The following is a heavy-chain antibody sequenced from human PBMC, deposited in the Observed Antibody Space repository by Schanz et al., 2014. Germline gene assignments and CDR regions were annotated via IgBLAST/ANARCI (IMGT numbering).Heavy chain of an antibody. Sequence: EVQLVESGGGLVKPGGSLRLSCAASGFTFSSYSMNWVRQAPGKGLEWVSSISSSSSYIYYADSVKGRFTISRDNAKTSLYLHMNSLRAEDPAVYYCARDFDDRRGYGSGYCLGNCMDVWGQGTPVTVSS. CDR1: GFTFSSYS. CDR2: ISSSSSYI. V-gene: IGHV3-21*01. D-gene: IGHD3-10*01. J-gene: IGHJ6*02. CDR3: ARDFDDRRGYGSGYCLGNCMDV.